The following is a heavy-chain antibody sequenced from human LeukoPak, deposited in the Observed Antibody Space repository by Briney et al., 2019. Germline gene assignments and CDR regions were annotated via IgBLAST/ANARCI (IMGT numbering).Heavy chain of an antibody. J-gene: IGHJ4*02. CDR2: IRYDGSNK. D-gene: IGHD2-2*01. CDR1: GFTFSSYG. V-gene: IGHV3-30*02. CDR3: AKDSSVPAARSYGSPNY. Sequence: QPGGSLRLSCAASGFTFSSYGMHWVRQAPGKGLEWVAFIRYDGSNKYYADSVKGRFTISRDNSKNTLYLQMNSLRDEDTAVYYCAKDSSVPAARSYGSPNYWGQGTLVTVSS.